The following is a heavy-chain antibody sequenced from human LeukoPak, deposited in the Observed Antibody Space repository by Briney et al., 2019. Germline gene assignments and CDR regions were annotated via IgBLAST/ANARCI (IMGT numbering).Heavy chain of an antibody. J-gene: IGHJ6*02. V-gene: IGHV1-18*01. Sequence: ASVKVSCKASGYTFTSYGISWVRQAPGQGLEGMGWISAYNGNTNYAQKLQGRVTMTTDTSTSTAYMELRSLRTDDTAVYYCAREEDDYSNYEAPRAYYYYYGMDVWGQGTTVTVSS. CDR1: GYTFTSYG. CDR2: ISAYNGNT. CDR3: AREEDDYSNYEAPRAYYYYYGMDV. D-gene: IGHD4-11*01.